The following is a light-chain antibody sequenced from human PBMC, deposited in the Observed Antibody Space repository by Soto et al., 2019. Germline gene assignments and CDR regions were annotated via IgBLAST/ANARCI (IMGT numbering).Light chain of an antibody. CDR2: AAS. J-gene: IGKJ5*01. V-gene: IGKV1-39*01. CDR1: GRVSSY. Sequence: DIQMTQSPSSLSASVGDRVIITCRASGRVSSYLNWYQQKPGKAPKLLIYAASSLQSGVPSRFSGSGSGTDSTLTISSLQPEDFAVYYCQQTYTTPLTFGQGSRLEIK. CDR3: QQTYTTPLT.